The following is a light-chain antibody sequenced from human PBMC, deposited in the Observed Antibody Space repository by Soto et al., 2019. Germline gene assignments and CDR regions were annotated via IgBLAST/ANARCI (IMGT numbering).Light chain of an antibody. CDR2: RSD. CDR1: SSNIGSTH. Sequence: QSVLTQPPSASGTPGQRDTISCSGSSSNIGSTHVYWFQQLPGTAPKLLVYRSDQRPSGVPDRFSGSKSDTSASLAISGLRSEDEDNYYCAAWDDSLSGWVFGGGTQLTVL. J-gene: IGLJ3*02. CDR3: AAWDDSLSGWV. V-gene: IGLV1-47*01.